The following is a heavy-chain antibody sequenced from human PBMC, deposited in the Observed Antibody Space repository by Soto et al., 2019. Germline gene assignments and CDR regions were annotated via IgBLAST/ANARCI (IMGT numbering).Heavy chain of an antibody. D-gene: IGHD2-15*01. CDR3: AKAGYCSGGSCYRGLYFDY. Sequence: GGSLRLSCAASGFTFSSYAMSWVRQAPGKGLEWVSAISGSGGSTYYADSVKGRFTISRDNSKNTLYLQMNSLRAEDTAVYYCAKAGYCSGGSCYRGLYFDYWGQGTLVTVSS. V-gene: IGHV3-23*01. CDR1: GFTFSSYA. J-gene: IGHJ4*02. CDR2: ISGSGGST.